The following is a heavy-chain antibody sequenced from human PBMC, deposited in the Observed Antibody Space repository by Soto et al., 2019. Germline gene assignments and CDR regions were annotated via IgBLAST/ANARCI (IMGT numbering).Heavy chain of an antibody. CDR2: ISSSSSYI. D-gene: IGHD6-6*01. CDR1: GFTFSSYS. V-gene: IGHV3-21*01. Sequence: EVQLVESGGGLVKPGGSLRLSCAASGFTFSSYSMNWVRQAPGKGLEWVSSISSSSSYIYYADSVKGRFTISRDNAKNSLYLQMNSLRAEDTAVYYCARDLVGVPGDYWGQGTLVTVSS. CDR3: ARDLVGVPGDY. J-gene: IGHJ4*02.